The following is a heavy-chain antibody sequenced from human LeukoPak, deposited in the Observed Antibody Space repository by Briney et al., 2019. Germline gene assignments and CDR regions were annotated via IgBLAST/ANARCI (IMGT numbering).Heavy chain of an antibody. Sequence: PGGSLRLSCAASGFTFSSYWMHWVRQAPGKGLEWVSSISSSSSYIYYADSVKGRFTISRDNAKNSLYLQMNSLRAEDTAVYYCARIPGIAVAGGDAFDIWGQGTMVTVSS. CDR2: ISSSSSYI. V-gene: IGHV3-21*01. CDR1: GFTFSSYW. J-gene: IGHJ3*02. D-gene: IGHD6-19*01. CDR3: ARIPGIAVAGGDAFDI.